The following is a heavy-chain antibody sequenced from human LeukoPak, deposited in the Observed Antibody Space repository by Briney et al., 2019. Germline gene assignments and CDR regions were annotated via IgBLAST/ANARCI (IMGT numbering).Heavy chain of an antibody. D-gene: IGHD6-19*01. Sequence: GGSLRLSCAASGFTFSSYAMSWVRQAPGKGLEWVSAISGSGGSTYYADSVKGRFTISRDNSKNTLYLQMNSLRAGDTAVYYCAKETIPGIAVAGTGWFDPWGQGTLVTVSS. V-gene: IGHV3-23*01. J-gene: IGHJ5*02. CDR2: ISGSGGST. CDR3: AKETIPGIAVAGTGWFDP. CDR1: GFTFSSYA.